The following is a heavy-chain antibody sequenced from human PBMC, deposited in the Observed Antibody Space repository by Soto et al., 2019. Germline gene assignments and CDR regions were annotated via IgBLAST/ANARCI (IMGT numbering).Heavy chain of an antibody. J-gene: IGHJ4*02. V-gene: IGHV3-21*06. CDR3: ARESEDLTSNFDY. CDR2: ISSTTNYI. CDR1: GLTFTRYS. Sequence: ESGGGLVKPGGSLRLSCAASGLTFTRYSMNWVRQAPGKGLEWVSSISSTTNYIYYGDSMKGRFTISRDNAKNSLYLEMNSLRAEDTAVYYCARESEDLTSNFDYWGQGTLVTVSS.